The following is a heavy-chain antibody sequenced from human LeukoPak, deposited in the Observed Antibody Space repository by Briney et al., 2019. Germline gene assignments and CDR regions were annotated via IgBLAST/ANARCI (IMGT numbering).Heavy chain of an antibody. D-gene: IGHD3-10*01. CDR1: GFTFSNYG. J-gene: IGHJ4*02. CDR2: IWHDGSGK. Sequence: GGSLRLSCAASGFTFSNYGMHWVRQAPGKGLEWVAIIWHDGSGKYYADSVKGRFTISRDNSKNTLYLQMNSLRAEDTAVYYCAVLRGNNYWGQGTLVTVSS. V-gene: IGHV3-33*01. CDR3: AVLRGNNY.